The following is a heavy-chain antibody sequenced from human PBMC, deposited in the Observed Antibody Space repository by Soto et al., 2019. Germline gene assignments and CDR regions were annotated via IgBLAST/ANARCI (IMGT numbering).Heavy chain of an antibody. V-gene: IGHV1-18*01. Sequence: QVQLVQSGAEVQKPGASVKVSCKASGSTFTSYGISWVRQAPGQGLEAMGWVSAYNGNTNHAQKLQGRVTMTTDTSTRTAYMEPRSLRSDDTAVYYCARDSPPVDYWGQGTLVTVSS. CDR2: VSAYNGNT. J-gene: IGHJ4*02. CDR1: GSTFTSYG. CDR3: ARDSPPVDY.